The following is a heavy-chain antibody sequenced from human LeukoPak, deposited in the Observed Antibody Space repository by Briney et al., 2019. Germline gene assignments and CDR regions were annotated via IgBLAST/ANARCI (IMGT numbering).Heavy chain of an antibody. Sequence: PGGSLRLSCAASGFTFSSYWMSWVRQAPGKGLEWVANIKQDGSEKYYVDSVKGRFTISRDNAKNSLYLQMNSLRAEDTAVYYCARLASVMIVEPSVGYWGQGTLVTVSS. D-gene: IGHD3-22*01. CDR2: IKQDGSEK. V-gene: IGHV3-7*01. CDR1: GFTFSSYW. CDR3: ARLASVMIVEPSVGY. J-gene: IGHJ4*02.